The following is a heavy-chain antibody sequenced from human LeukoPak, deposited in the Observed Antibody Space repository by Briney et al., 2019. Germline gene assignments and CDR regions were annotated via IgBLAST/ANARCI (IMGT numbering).Heavy chain of an antibody. CDR3: ARGRAGREYSYVIYYYYYMDV. D-gene: IGHD5-18*01. Sequence: SETLSLTCAVYGGSFSGYYWSWIRQPPGKGLEWIGEINHSGSTNYNPSLKSRVTISVDTSKNQSSLKLRSVAAADTAVYYCARGRAGREYSYVIYYYYYMDVWGKGTTVTVSS. V-gene: IGHV4-34*01. CDR1: GGSFSGYY. J-gene: IGHJ6*03. CDR2: INHSGST.